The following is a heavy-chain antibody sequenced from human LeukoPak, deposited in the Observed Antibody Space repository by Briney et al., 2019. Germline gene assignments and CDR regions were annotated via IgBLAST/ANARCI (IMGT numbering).Heavy chain of an antibody. CDR1: GGSISSGGYS. J-gene: IGHJ4*02. CDR2: IYYSGST. D-gene: IGHD3-3*01. V-gene: IGHV4-31*03. CDR3: ATNRRRITIFGVAIYYFDY. Sequence: SETLSLTCTVSGGSISSGGYSWSWIRQHSGKGLEWIGYIYYSGSTYYNPSLKSRVTISVDTSKNQFSLKLSSVTAADTAVYYCATNRRRITIFGVAIYYFDYWGQGTLVTVSS.